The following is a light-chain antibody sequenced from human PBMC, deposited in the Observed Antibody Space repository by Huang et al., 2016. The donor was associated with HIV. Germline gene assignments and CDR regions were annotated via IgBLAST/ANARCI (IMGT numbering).Light chain of an antibody. V-gene: IGKV4-1*01. CDR3: QQYYSIPQT. Sequence: DIVMTQSPDSLAVSLGERATIKCRSSQRVLYSSNSKNSLAWFQQKPGQAPRLLIYWASSRESGGPDRFSGSGSGTDFTLTISSLEAEDAAVYYCQQYYSIPQTFGQGTKVEI. J-gene: IGKJ1*01. CDR1: QRVLYSSNSKNS. CDR2: WAS.